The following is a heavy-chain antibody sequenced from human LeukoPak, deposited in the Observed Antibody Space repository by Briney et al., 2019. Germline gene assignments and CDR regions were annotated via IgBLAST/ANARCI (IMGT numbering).Heavy chain of an antibody. CDR2: ISAYNGNT. CDR3: ARDGGTTVTTPTDY. CDR1: GYTFTSYG. V-gene: IGHV1-18*01. J-gene: IGHJ4*02. D-gene: IGHD4-17*01. Sequence: EASVKVSCKASGYTFTSYGISWVRQAPGQGLEWMGWISAYNGNTNYAQKLQGRVTMTTDTSTSTAYMGLRSLRSDDTAVYYCARDGGTTVTTPTDYWGQGTLVTVSS.